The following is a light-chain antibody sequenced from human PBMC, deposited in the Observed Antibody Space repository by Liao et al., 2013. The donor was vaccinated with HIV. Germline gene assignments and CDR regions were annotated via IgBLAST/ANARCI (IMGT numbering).Light chain of an antibody. V-gene: IGLV3-1*01. CDR2: KDS. CDR1: KLGDRY. J-gene: IGLJ1*01. CDR3: QAWDTSTGV. Sequence: SYDLTQPPSVSVSPGQTASITCSGDKLGDRYTCWYQQKPGQSPVLVIYKDSKRPSGIPERFSGSQSGNTATLTISGTQAMDEADYYCQAWDTSTGVFGTGTKVTVL.